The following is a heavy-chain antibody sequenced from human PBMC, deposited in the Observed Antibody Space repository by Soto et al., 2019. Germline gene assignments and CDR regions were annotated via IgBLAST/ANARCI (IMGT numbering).Heavy chain of an antibody. V-gene: IGHV3-7*01. CDR2: IKQDGSEK. CDR1: GFTCSSYW. D-gene: IGHD3-3*01. J-gene: IGHJ3*02. Sequence: GGSLRLSCAASGFTCSSYWRSWVRQAPGKGLEWVANIKQDGSEKYYVDSVKGRFTISRDNAKNSLYLQMNSLRAEDTAVYYCARAGLFDYDFWSGYHDVSDIWGQGTMVTVSS. CDR3: ARAGLFDYDFWSGYHDVSDI.